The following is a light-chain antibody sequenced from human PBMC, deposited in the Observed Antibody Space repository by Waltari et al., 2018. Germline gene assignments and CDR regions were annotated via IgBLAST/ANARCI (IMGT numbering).Light chain of an antibody. CDR3: QQRNSWPRT. J-gene: IGKJ4*02. CDR2: DAS. CDR1: QSISTY. Sequence: EIVLTQSPVTLSLSPGERATLSCWASQSISTYLAWYQQKPGQAPRLLIYDASNRATGIPARFSGSGSGTDFTLTISSLESEDFAVYYCQQRNSWPRTFGRGTKVEIK. V-gene: IGKV3-11*01.